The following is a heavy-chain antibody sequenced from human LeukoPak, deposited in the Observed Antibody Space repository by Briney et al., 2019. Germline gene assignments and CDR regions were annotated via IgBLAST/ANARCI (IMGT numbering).Heavy chain of an antibody. Sequence: EGSLRLSCAASGITFSSYGMHWVRQAPGKGLEWVAFIRYDGSNEYYVDSVKGRFTISRDNSKNTLYLQMNSLRAEDTAVYYCAKDQFWFGESNAFDYWGQGTLVTVSS. CDR1: GITFSSYG. CDR3: AKDQFWFGESNAFDY. CDR2: IRYDGSNE. J-gene: IGHJ4*02. D-gene: IGHD3-10*01. V-gene: IGHV3-30*02.